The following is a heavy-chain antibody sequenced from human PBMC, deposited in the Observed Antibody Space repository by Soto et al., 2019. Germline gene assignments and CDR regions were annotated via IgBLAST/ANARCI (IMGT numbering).Heavy chain of an antibody. J-gene: IGHJ6*02. V-gene: IGHV5-10-1*01. CDR2: IDPSDSYT. Sequence: PGESLKISCQGSGYSFTSYWITWVRQMPGKGLEWMGRIDPSDSYTNYSPSFQGRVTISADKSISTAYLHWSSLKAPDTAMYYCARQVGMVRGRVYGMDVWGQGTTVTVSS. CDR3: ARQVGMVRGRVYGMDV. D-gene: IGHD3-10*01. CDR1: GYSFTSYW.